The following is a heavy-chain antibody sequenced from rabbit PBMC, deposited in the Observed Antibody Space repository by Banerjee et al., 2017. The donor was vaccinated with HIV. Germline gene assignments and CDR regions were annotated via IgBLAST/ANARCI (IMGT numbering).Heavy chain of an antibody. CDR2: IDTGSDST. CDR1: GFSFSSGYD. CDR3: ARGDISSGWDL. D-gene: IGHD1-1*01. Sequence: QEQLEESGGGLVKPGGTLTLTCKASGFSFSSGYDMCWVRQPPGKGLEWIACIDTGSDSTYYASWAKGRFTISKTSSTTVTLQMTSLTAADTATYFCARGDISSGWDLWGPGTLVTDS. V-gene: IGHV1S45*01. J-gene: IGHJ6*01.